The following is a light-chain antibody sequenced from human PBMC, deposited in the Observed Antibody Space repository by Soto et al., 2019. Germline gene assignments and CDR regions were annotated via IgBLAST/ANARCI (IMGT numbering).Light chain of an antibody. Sequence: DIQMTQSPSSLSAYVGDRVTITCRTSQDISNFLAWFQQKPGKAPKSLIYEASNLQSGVPPKFSGSASGTDFTLTISSLQPEDFATYYCQQYHSYPSTFGQGSKVEIK. V-gene: IGKV1-16*02. CDR3: QQYHSYPST. CDR2: EAS. J-gene: IGKJ1*01. CDR1: QDISNF.